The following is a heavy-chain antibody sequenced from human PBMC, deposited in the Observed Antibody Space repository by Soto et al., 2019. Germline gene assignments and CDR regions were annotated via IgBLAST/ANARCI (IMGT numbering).Heavy chain of an antibody. D-gene: IGHD2-15*01. Sequence: SVKVSSKASGYTFTSYAISWVRQAPGQGLEWMGGIIPIFGTANYAQKFLGRVTITADESTSTAYMELSSLRSEDTAVYYCARDRGVVVVAATPVFLGWFDPWGQGTLVTVSS. V-gene: IGHV1-69*13. J-gene: IGHJ5*02. CDR1: GYTFTSYA. CDR3: ARDRGVVVVAATPVFLGWFDP. CDR2: IIPIFGTA.